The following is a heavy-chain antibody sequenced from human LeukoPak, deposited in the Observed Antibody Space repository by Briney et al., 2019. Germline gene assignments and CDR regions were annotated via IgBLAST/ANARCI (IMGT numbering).Heavy chain of an antibody. J-gene: IGHJ4*02. V-gene: IGHV4-61*01. CDR1: GGSVSSGSYY. CDR3: ARDRSDDSSGYSPYYFDY. CDR2: IYYSGST. Sequence: PSETLSLTCTVSGGSVSSGSYYWSWLRQPPGKGLEWIGYIYYSGSTNYNPSLKSRVTISVDTSKNQFSLKLSSVTAADTAVYYCARDRSDDSSGYSPYYFDYWGQGTLVTVSS. D-gene: IGHD3-22*01.